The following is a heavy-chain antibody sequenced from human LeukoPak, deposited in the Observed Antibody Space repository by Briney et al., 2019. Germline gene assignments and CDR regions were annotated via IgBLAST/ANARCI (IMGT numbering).Heavy chain of an antibody. CDR3: AGSSSWYSPFDY. CDR2: IYYSGST. J-gene: IGHJ4*02. CDR1: GGSISSYY. D-gene: IGHD6-13*01. Sequence: KSSETLSLTCTVSGGSISSYYWSWIRQPPGKGLEWIGYIYYSGSTKYNPSLKSRVTISVDTSKNQFSLKLSSVTAADTAVYYCAGSSSWYSPFDYWGQGTLVTVSS. V-gene: IGHV4-59*08.